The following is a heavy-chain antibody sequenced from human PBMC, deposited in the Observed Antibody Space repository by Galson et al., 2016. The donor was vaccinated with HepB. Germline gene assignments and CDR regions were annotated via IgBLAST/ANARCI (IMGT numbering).Heavy chain of an antibody. CDR2: IDPSDSYT. CDR1: GYMFNSYW. Sequence: GAEVKKPGESLGISCKGSGYMFNSYWINWVRQMPGKGLEWMGRIDPSDSYTNYSPSFQGHVTISADKSINTVYLQWSSLKASDTAMYYCARAGGLDIWGQGTKVTVSS. J-gene: IGHJ3*02. CDR3: ARAGGLDI. D-gene: IGHD1-26*01. V-gene: IGHV5-10-1*03.